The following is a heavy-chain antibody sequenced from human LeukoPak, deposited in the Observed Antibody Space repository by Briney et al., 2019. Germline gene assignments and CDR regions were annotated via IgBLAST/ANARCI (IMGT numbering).Heavy chain of an antibody. Sequence: SETLSLTCTVSGGSISRYYWSWIRQPPGKGLEWIGYIYYSGSTNYNPSLKSRVTLSVDTSKNLFSLELGSVTAADTAVYYCARVGSYDILTGRYYYYMDVWGKGTTVTVSS. CDR3: ARVGSYDILTGRYYYYMDV. CDR2: IYYSGST. V-gene: IGHV4-59*01. J-gene: IGHJ6*03. D-gene: IGHD3-9*01. CDR1: GGSISRYY.